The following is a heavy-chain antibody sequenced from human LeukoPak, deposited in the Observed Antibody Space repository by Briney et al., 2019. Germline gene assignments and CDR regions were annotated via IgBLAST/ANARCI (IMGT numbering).Heavy chain of an antibody. CDR2: ICGSDGSR. V-gene: IGHV3-23*01. D-gene: IGHD4/OR15-4a*01. Sequence: GGSLRLSCAASGFTFSTYAMSWVRQAPGKGLEWVSAICGSDGSRYYADSVKGRFTISRDNSKNTLYLQMNSLRAEDTAIYYCVKRSDYGADWNYLDYWGQGTLVTVSS. CDR3: VKRSDYGADWNYLDY. CDR1: GFTFSTYA. J-gene: IGHJ4*02.